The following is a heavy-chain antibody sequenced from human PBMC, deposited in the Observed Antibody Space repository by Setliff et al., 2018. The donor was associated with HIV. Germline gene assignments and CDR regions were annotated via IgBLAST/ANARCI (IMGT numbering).Heavy chain of an antibody. CDR1: GGSISSYY. V-gene: IGHV4-4*07. CDR2: IYASGST. Sequence: SETLSLTCTVSGGSISSYYWSWIRQPAGKGLEWIGRIYASGSTKYNPSLESRVTRSVDTSRTQLSLKLRSVTAADTAVYYCARVGASGVPSTMDYYYYMDVWGKGTTVTVSS. CDR3: ARVGASGVPSTMDYYYYMDV. D-gene: IGHD3-10*01. J-gene: IGHJ6*03.